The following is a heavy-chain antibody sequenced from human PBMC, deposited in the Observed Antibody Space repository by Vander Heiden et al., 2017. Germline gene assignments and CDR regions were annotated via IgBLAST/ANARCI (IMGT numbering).Heavy chain of an antibody. J-gene: IGHJ5*02. V-gene: IGHV2-5*02. CDR3: AHSLGGSYSFRFDP. Sequence: ITFKESGPTLVKRTQTLTLTCTLSGFSPDPSGVGVGWIRQPPGKALEWLALIYWDDDKRYSPSLKSRLTITKDTSKNQVVLTMTNMDPVDTATYYCAHSLGGSYSFRFDPWGQGTLVTVSS. D-gene: IGHD1-26*01. CDR2: IYWDDDK. CDR1: GFSPDPSGVG.